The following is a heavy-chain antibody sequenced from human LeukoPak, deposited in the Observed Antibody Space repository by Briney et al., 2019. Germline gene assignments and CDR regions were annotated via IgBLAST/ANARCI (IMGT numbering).Heavy chain of an antibody. CDR2: ISAYNGNT. Sequence: GASVKVSCKASGYTFTSYGISWVRQAPGQGLEWMGWISAYNGNTNYAQKLQGRVTMTTDTSTSTAYMEPRSLRSDDTAVYYCARDATYDSSGYRAYDIWGQGTMVTVSS. CDR1: GYTFTSYG. J-gene: IGHJ3*02. CDR3: ARDATYDSSGYRAYDI. V-gene: IGHV1-18*01. D-gene: IGHD3-22*01.